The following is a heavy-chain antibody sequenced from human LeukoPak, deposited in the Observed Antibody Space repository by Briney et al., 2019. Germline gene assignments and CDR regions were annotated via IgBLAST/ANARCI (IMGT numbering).Heavy chain of an antibody. CDR1: GGSISSGSYY. CDR2: INNSGST. J-gene: IGHJ4*02. Sequence: SQTLSLTCTVSGGSISSGSYYWSWIRQPAGKGLEWIGRINNSGSTNYNPSLKSRVTISVDASKNQFSLKLSSVTAADTAVYYCARGYDLWSGYLDYWGQGTLVTVSS. D-gene: IGHD3-3*01. V-gene: IGHV4-61*02. CDR3: ARGYDLWSGYLDY.